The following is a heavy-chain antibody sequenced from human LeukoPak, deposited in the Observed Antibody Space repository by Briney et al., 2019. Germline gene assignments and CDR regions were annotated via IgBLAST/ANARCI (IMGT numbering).Heavy chain of an antibody. CDR3: ARIGSGWAAARRTDV. Sequence: PSETLSLTCTVSGGSISRSTYYWSWIRQPPGKGLEWIGEINHSGSTNYNPSLKSRVTISVDTSKNQFSLKLSSVTAADTAVYYCARIGSGWAAARRTDVWGQGTTVTVSS. CDR1: GGSISRSTYY. J-gene: IGHJ6*02. D-gene: IGHD6-6*01. CDR2: INHSGST. V-gene: IGHV4-39*07.